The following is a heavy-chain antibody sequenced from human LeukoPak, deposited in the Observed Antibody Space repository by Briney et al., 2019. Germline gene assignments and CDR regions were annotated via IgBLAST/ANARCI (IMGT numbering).Heavy chain of an antibody. CDR1: EFTFSSYA. J-gene: IGHJ6*03. V-gene: IGHV3-30*14. D-gene: IGHD1-26*01. Sequence: GGSLRLSCAASEFTFSSYAMHWVRQAPGKGLEWVAVISYDGNNKYYADPVKGRFTISRDNSKNTLYLQMNSLRAEDTAVYYCARELATYYYMDVWGKGTTVTISS. CDR3: ARELATYYYMDV. CDR2: ISYDGNNK.